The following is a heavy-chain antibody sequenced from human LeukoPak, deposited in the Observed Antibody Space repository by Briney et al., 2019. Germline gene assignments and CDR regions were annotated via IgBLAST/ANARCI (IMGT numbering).Heavy chain of an antibody. D-gene: IGHD5/OR15-5a*01. J-gene: IGHJ5*02. Sequence: PSQTLSLTCTVSGGSISSGSYYWSWIRQPAGKGLEWIGRIYTSGSTNYNPSLKSRVTISVDTSKNQFSLKLSSVTAADTDVYYCAREVYDSGGNWFDPWGQGTLVTVSS. CDR1: GGSISSGSYY. V-gene: IGHV4-61*02. CDR3: AREVYDSGGNWFDP. CDR2: IYTSGST.